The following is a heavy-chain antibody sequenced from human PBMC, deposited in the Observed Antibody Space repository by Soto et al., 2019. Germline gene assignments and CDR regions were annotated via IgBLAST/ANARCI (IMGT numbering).Heavy chain of an antibody. J-gene: IGHJ6*02. CDR3: AREDDGGDRDYYGLDV. V-gene: IGHV4-30-4*01. D-gene: IGHD2-21*02. CDR1: GGSISTDHYH. CDR2: IHYSGSI. Sequence: QVQLPESGPGLVRPSQTLSLTCTVSGGSISTDHYHWTWIRQTPGKGLEWIGYIHYSGSIHFNPSLQSRVSMSVDTSKNLFSLKLSSVTAADTAVYFCAREDDGGDRDYYGLDVWGQGTTVNVSS.